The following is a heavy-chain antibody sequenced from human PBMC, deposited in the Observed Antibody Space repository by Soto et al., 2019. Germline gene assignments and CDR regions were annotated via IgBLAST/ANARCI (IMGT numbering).Heavy chain of an antibody. Sequence: QVQLVESGGGVVQPGRSLRLSCAASGFTFSSYAMHWVRQAPGKGLEWVAVISYDGSNKYYADSVKGRFTISRDNSKTTRYLQMNSLRAEDTAVYYCASPRGGGALFDYWGQGTLVTVSS. J-gene: IGHJ4*02. CDR2: ISYDGSNK. V-gene: IGHV3-30-3*01. CDR3: ASPRGGGALFDY. D-gene: IGHD3-10*01. CDR1: GFTFSSYA.